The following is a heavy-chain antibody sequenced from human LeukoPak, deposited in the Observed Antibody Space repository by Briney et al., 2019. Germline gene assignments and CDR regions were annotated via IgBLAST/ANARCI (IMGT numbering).Heavy chain of an antibody. J-gene: IGHJ5*02. V-gene: IGHV3-23*01. D-gene: IGHD6-19*01. Sequence: PGASLRLSCAASGFTFSSYAMTWVRQAPGKGLEWVSTMSGSDGSTYYADSVKSRFTISRDNSKNSLYLQMNSLRAEDTAVYYCASDSSGWYRWFDPWGQGTLVTVSS. CDR1: GFTFSSYA. CDR3: ASDSSGWYRWFDP. CDR2: MSGSDGST.